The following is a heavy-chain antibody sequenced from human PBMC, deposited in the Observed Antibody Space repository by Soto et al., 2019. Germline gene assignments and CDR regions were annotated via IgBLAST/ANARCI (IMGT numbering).Heavy chain of an antibody. CDR3: ARENLNRKYYDFWSGYYYYFDY. CDR2: IWYDGSNK. J-gene: IGHJ4*02. V-gene: IGHV3-33*01. D-gene: IGHD3-3*01. Sequence: GGSLRLSCAASGFTFGSYGMHWVRQAPGKGLEWVAVIWYDGSNKYYADSVKGRFTISRDNSKNTLYLQMNSLRAEDTAVYYCARENLNRKYYDFWSGYYYYFDYWGQGTLVTVSS. CDR1: GFTFGSYG.